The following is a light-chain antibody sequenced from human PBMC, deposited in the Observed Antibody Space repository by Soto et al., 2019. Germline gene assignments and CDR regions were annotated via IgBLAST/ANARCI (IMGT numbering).Light chain of an antibody. Sequence: DIVLTQSPATLSLSPGERATLSCRASKSVATYLAWYQQKPGQAPRLLIYDAINRATGIPARFSGSGPGTDFTLTISSLEPEDFAVYYCQQRSNWPSVTFGGGTKVEI. CDR3: QQRSNWPSVT. CDR2: DAI. CDR1: KSVATY. V-gene: IGKV3-11*01. J-gene: IGKJ4*01.